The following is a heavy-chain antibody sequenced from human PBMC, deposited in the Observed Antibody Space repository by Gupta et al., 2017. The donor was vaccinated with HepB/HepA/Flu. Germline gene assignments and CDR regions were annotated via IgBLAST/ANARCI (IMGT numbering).Heavy chain of an antibody. J-gene: IGHJ6*02. D-gene: IGHD3-16*01. CDR1: GFTFSSYA. CDR2: ISGSGGST. Sequence: EVQLLESGGGLVQPGGSLRLSCAASGFTFSSYAMRGVRQAPGKGLEWVLAISGSGGSTYYADSVKGRFTISRDKSKNTLYLQMNSLRAEDTAVYYCAKHPVELFSRGISYYYGMDVWGQGTTVTVAS. CDR3: AKHPVELFSRGISYYYGMDV. V-gene: IGHV3-23*01.